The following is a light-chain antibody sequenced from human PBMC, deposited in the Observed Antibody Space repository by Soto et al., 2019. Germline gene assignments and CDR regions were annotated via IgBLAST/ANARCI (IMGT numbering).Light chain of an antibody. Sequence: DIQLTQSPSLLSASVGDRVTITCRASQGTNNYLAWYQQKPGKAPKLLIYAASTLQSGVPSRFSGSASGTEFTLTISSLQPEDFATYYCQQLKSYPITFGQGTRLEIK. CDR2: AAS. CDR3: QQLKSYPIT. J-gene: IGKJ5*01. V-gene: IGKV1-9*01. CDR1: QGTNNY.